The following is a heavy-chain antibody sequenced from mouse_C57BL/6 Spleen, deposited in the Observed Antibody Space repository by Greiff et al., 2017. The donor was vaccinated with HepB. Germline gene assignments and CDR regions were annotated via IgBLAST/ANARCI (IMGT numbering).Heavy chain of an antibody. CDR3: AREGGYYGKGPFAY. J-gene: IGHJ3*01. CDR2: ISYDGSN. D-gene: IGHD2-1*01. CDR1: GYSITSGYY. Sequence: EVQLVESGPGLVKPSQSLSLTCSVTGYSITSGYYWNWIRQFPGNKLEWMGYISYDGSNNYNPSLKNRISITRDTSKNQFFLKLNSVTTEDTATYYCAREGGYYGKGPFAYWGQGTLVTVSA. V-gene: IGHV3-6*01.